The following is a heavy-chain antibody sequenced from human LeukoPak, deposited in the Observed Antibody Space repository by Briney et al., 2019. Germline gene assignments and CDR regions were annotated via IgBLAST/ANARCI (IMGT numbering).Heavy chain of an antibody. CDR2: ISYDGSNK. CDR1: GFTFSSYA. V-gene: IGHV3-30-3*01. CDR3: AKASNPVSNYFDY. Sequence: PGRSLRLSCAASGFTFSSYAMHWVRQAPGKGLEWVAVISYDGSNKYYADSVKGRFTISRDNSKNTLYLQMNSLRAEDTALYYCAKASNPVSNYFDYWGQGTLVTVSS. D-gene: IGHD1-14*01. J-gene: IGHJ4*02.